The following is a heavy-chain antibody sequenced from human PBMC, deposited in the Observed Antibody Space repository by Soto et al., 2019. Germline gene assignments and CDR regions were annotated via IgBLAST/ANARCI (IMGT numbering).Heavy chain of an antibody. CDR1: GGSISSSSYF. Sequence: QLQLQESGPGLVTPSETLSLTCTVSGGSISSSSYFWAWVRQSPAKGIEWIGSIYYRRTIFYGASLKNRVNLSLDTSRTRFSLPLNSVTAADTAVYYCARLVACNGGSCKFDPCGQGIMVSVSS. CDR3: ARLVACNGGSCKFDP. D-gene: IGHD2-15*01. CDR2: IYYRRTI. J-gene: IGHJ5*02. V-gene: IGHV4-39*01.